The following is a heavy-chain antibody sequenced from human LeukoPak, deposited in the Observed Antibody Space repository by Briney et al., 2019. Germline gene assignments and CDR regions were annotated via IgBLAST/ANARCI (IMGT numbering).Heavy chain of an antibody. J-gene: IGHJ5*02. CDR1: GYSISSGNQ. Sequence: PGTLSLSCGVSGYSISSGNQWAWFRPSPGRGREGFGIINHSGSAHYNPSLKSRVTISVETSKNQFSLNMYSVTAADTAVYYCARDPRWLTPDCTSTSCYENYFDPWGQGTLVTVSS. D-gene: IGHD2-2*01. CDR3: ARDPRWLTPDCTSTSCYENYFDP. CDR2: INHSGSA. V-gene: IGHV4-38-2*02.